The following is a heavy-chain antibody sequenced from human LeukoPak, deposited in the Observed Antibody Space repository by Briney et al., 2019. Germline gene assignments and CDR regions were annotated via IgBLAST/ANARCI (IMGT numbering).Heavy chain of an antibody. CDR2: INPNSGGT. CDR1: GYSLNDKY. CDR3: ARAGGRSWFDP. Sequence: ASVQVSCKAAGYSLNDKYLHWVRQAPGQGLEWMGSINPNSGGTNYAQKFQGRVTMTTDTSMSTAYLELSRLTSDDTAVYYCARAGGRSWFDPWGQGTLVTVSS. V-gene: IGHV1-2*02. J-gene: IGHJ5*02.